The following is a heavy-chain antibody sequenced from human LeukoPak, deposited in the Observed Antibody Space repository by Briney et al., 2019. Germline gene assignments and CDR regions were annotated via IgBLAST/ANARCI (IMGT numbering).Heavy chain of an antibody. V-gene: IGHV3-23*01. J-gene: IGHJ5*02. CDR2: IRTSGDNT. CDR3: AKCVTGWPNWFDP. D-gene: IGHD6-19*01. Sequence: GGSLRLSCAASGFTSSNYAMSWVRQAPGKGLEWVSTIRTSGDNTYYADSVKGRFTISRDNSKNTLYLQMISLRAEDTALYYCAKCVTGWPNWFDPWGQGTLVTVSS. CDR1: GFTSSNYA.